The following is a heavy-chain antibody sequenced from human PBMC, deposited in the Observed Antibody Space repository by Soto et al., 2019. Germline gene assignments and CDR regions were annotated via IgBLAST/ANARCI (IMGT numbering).Heavy chain of an antibody. CDR2: IWYDGSNK. CDR3: ASPVTTVTNVPQYY. CDR1: GFTFSSYG. V-gene: IGHV3-33*01. D-gene: IGHD4-17*01. Sequence: PGGSLRLSCAASGFTFSSYGMHWVRQAPGKGLEWVAVIWYDGSNKYYADSVKGRFTISRDNSKNTLYLQMNSLRAEDKAVYYCASPVTTVTNVPQYYWGQGTLVTVSS. J-gene: IGHJ4*02.